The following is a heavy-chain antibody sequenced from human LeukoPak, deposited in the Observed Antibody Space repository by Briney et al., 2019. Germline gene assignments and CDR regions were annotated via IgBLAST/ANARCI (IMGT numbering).Heavy chain of an antibody. V-gene: IGHV1-69*13. J-gene: IGHJ3*02. CDR1: GGTFISYA. CDR2: SIPIFGTA. CDR3: ARGGDAGAFDI. Sequence: SVKVSCKASGGTFISYAIIWVRQAPGQELEWMGGSIPIFGTANYAQKFQGRVTITADESTSTAYMELSSLRSEDTAVYYCARGGDAGAFDIWGQGTMVSVSS. D-gene: IGHD7-27*01.